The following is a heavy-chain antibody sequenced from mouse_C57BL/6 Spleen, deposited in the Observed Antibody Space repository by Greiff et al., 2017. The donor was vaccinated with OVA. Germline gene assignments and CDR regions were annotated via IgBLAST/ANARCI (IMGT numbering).Heavy chain of an antibody. CDR2: IYPGSGST. CDR1: GYTFTSYW. J-gene: IGHJ2*01. CDR3: ARRDDYYYFDY. D-gene: IGHD2-4*01. Sequence: QVHVKQPGAELVKPGASVKMSCKASGYTFTSYWITWVKQRPGQGLEWIGDIYPGSGSTNYNEKFKSKATLTVDTSSSTAYMQLSSLTSEDSAVYYCARRDDYYYFDYWGQGTTLTVSS. V-gene: IGHV1-55*01.